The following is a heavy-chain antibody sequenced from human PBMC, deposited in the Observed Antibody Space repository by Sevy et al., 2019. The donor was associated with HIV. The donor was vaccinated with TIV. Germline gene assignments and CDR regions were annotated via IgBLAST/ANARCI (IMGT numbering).Heavy chain of an antibody. CDR2: IYYSGSA. J-gene: IGHJ6*02. D-gene: IGHD2-2*02. V-gene: IGHV4-59*08. CDR1: GGSISSYF. Sequence: SETLSLTCTVSGGSISSYFWSWIRQPPGKGLEWIGYIYYSGSANYNPSLKSRVTISVDTSKNQFSLRLSSVTAADTAVYYCARQPVWDCSSTSCYKYYGMDVWGQGTTVTVSS. CDR3: ARQPVWDCSSTSCYKYYGMDV.